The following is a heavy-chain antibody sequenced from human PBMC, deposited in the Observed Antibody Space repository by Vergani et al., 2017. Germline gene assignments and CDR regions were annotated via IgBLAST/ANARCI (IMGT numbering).Heavy chain of an antibody. V-gene: IGHV1-46*03. J-gene: IGHJ4*02. D-gene: IGHD6-19*01. Sequence: QVQLVQSGAEVKKPGASVKVSYKASGYTFTSYYMHWVRQAPGQGLEWMGIINPSGGSTSYAQKFQGRVTMTRDTSTSTVYMELSSLRSEDTAVYYCTRGGIAVAGLDYWGQGTLVTVSS. CDR2: INPSGGST. CDR3: TRGGIAVAGLDY. CDR1: GYTFTSYY.